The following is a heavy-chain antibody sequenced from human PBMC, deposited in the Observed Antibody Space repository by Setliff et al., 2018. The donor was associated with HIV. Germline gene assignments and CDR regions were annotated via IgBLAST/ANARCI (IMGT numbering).Heavy chain of an antibody. V-gene: IGHV4-34*01. CDR3: VSGGGEHYDFLSGHYTPWGDF. Sequence: KTSETLSLTCAVYGGPLSGYFWSWIRQSPGKGLEWIGEISFSGTTNYNPSLKSRVTISIDTSKEWFSLQLTSVTRADTATYYCVSGGGEHYDFLSGHYTPWGDFWCQGTLVTVSS. CDR2: ISFSGTT. D-gene: IGHD3-3*01. J-gene: IGHJ4*02. CDR1: GGPLSGYF.